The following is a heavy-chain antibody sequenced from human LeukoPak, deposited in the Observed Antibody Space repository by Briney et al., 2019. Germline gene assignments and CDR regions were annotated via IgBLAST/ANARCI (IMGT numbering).Heavy chain of an antibody. Sequence: SETLCLTCTVSGGSISSYYWSWIRQPPGKGLEWIGYIYYSGSTNYNPSLKSRVTISVDTSKNQVSLKLSSVTAADTAVYYCARAHSGTYGMDVWGQGTTVTVSS. J-gene: IGHJ6*02. CDR2: IYYSGST. CDR3: ARAHSGTYGMDV. CDR1: GGSISSYY. V-gene: IGHV4-59*01. D-gene: IGHD1-26*01.